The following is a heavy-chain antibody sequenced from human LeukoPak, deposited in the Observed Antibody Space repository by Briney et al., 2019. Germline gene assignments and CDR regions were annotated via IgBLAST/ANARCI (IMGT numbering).Heavy chain of an antibody. CDR3: ARWGIAAAGTADDIYYFDY. CDR1: GYSFTSYW. Sequence: GESLEISCKGSGYSFTSYWIGWVRQMPGKGLEWMGIIYPGDSDTRYSPSFQGQVTISADKSISTAYLQWSSLKASDTAMYYCARWGIAAAGTADDIYYFDYWGQGTLVTVSS. CDR2: IYPGDSDT. D-gene: IGHD6-13*01. V-gene: IGHV5-51*01. J-gene: IGHJ4*02.